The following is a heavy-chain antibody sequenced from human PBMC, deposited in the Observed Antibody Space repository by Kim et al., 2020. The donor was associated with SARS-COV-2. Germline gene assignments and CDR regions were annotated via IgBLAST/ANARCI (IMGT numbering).Heavy chain of an antibody. D-gene: IGHD3-3*01. Sequence: GGSLRLSCVASGFTFGNYAMNWVRQAPGKGPECVSHIGGGGSDTDYAESVKGRFTISRDNSKNTVDLQMNNLRVEDTAIYYCAKDFWSGNGIYDPFDIWGQGTVVTVSS. J-gene: IGHJ3*02. CDR1: GFTFGNYA. CDR2: IGGGGSDT. V-gene: IGHV3-23*01. CDR3: AKDFWSGNGIYDPFDI.